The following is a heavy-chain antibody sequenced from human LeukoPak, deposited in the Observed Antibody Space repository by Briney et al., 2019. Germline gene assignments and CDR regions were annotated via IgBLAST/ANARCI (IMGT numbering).Heavy chain of an antibody. J-gene: IGHJ5*02. CDR1: GGSISSGSYY. CDR2: IYTSGST. D-gene: IGHD3-10*01. V-gene: IGHV4-61*02. CDR3: ARNPTNYYGSENWFDP. Sequence: SETLSLTCTVSGGSISSGSYYGSWIRQPAGRGLEWIGRIYTSGSTNYNPSLKSRVTISVDTSKNQSSLKLSSVTAADTAVYYWARNPTNYYGSENWFDPWGQGTLVTVSS.